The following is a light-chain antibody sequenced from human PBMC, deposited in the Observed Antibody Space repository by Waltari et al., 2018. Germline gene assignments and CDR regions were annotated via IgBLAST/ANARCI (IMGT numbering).Light chain of an antibody. J-gene: IGKJ4*01. CDR1: QSVSNNY. CDR2: GAS. CDR3: QQYDSSPIT. Sequence: ELVLTQSPGTLSLSKGERAPLSCRASQSVSNNYLAWYQQKPGQAPRLLMYGASTRATGIPDRFSGSGSGTDFTLAITRLESEDFAVYYCQQYDSSPITFGGGTKVEIK. V-gene: IGKV3-20*01.